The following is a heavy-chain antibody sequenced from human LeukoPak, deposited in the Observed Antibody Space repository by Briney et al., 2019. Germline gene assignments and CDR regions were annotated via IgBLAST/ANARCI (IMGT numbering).Heavy chain of an antibody. CDR3: ARACPITSWYNDYYYYYMDV. V-gene: IGHV4-39*07. CDR1: GGSISSSSYY. D-gene: IGHD6-13*01. CDR2: IYYSGST. Sequence: SETLSLTCTVSGGSISSSSYYWGWIRQPPGKGLEWIGSIYYSGSTYYNPSLKSRVTISVDTSKNQFSLKLSSVTAADTAVYYCARACPITSWYNDYYYYYMDVWGKGTTVTVSS. J-gene: IGHJ6*03.